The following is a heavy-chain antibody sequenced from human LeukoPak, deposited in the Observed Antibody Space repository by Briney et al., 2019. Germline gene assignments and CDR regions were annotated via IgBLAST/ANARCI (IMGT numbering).Heavy chain of an antibody. J-gene: IGHJ4*02. V-gene: IGHV4-4*07. CDR2: IYTSGST. CDR3: ARHKRTYSSSSYFDY. D-gene: IGHD6-13*01. Sequence: SETLSLTCTVSGGSISSYYWSWIRQPAGKGLEWIGRIYTSGSTNYNPSLKSRVTISVDTSKNQFSLKLSSVTAADTAVYYCARHKRTYSSSSYFDYWGQGTLVTVSS. CDR1: GGSISSYY.